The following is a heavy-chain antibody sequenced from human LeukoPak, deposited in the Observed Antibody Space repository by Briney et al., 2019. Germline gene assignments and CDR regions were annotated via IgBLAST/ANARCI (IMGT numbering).Heavy chain of an antibody. CDR1: GGSISSHY. V-gene: IGHV4-59*11. CDR2: IYYSGST. Sequence: SETLSLTCTVSGGSISSHYWSWIRQPPGKGLEWIGYIYYSGSTNYNPSLKSRVTISVDTSKNQFSLKLSSVTAADTAVYYCARDNRRIFFDYWGQGTLVTVSS. D-gene: IGHD2-15*01. J-gene: IGHJ4*02. CDR3: ARDNRRIFFDY.